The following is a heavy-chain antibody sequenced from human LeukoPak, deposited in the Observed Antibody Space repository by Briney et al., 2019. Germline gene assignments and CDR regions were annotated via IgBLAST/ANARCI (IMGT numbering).Heavy chain of an antibody. CDR2: IIPTFGTA. CDR1: GGTFSSYA. J-gene: IGHJ4*02. Sequence: SVKVSCKASGGTFSSYAISWVRQAPGQGLEWMGGIIPTFGTANYAQKFQGRVTITTDESTSTAYMELSSLRSEDTAVYYCAREVAVAGHFDYWGQGTLVTVSS. CDR3: AREVAVAGHFDY. D-gene: IGHD6-19*01. V-gene: IGHV1-69*05.